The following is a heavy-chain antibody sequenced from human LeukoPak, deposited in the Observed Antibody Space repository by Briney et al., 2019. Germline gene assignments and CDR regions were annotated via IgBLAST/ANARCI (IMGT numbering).Heavy chain of an antibody. V-gene: IGHV1-18*01. CDR2: INTYNGNT. J-gene: IGHJ4*02. CDR3: AREPISSGTYYPRSDY. Sequence: ASVKVSCKASGYIFANYGFAWVRQAPGQGLEWMGWINTYNGNTKYSQKLQGRVTGTTDTSTSTAYMELRSLASDDTAVYYCAREPISSGTYYPRSDYWGQGTLVTVSS. CDR1: GYIFANYG. D-gene: IGHD3-10*01.